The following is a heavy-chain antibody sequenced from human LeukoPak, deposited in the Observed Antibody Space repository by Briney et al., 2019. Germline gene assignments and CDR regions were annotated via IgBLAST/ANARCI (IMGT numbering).Heavy chain of an antibody. Sequence: SETLSLFCTVSGGSISSYYWTWIRQPPGKGLEWIGYIYYSGYIYYSGSTKYNPSLKSRVTISVDTSKNQFSLKLSSVTAVDTAVYYCARDAFSRDDSPIWVERRMVTVSS. D-gene: IGHD5-24*01. J-gene: IGHJ3*02. CDR3: ARDAFSRDDSPI. V-gene: IGHV4-59*01. CDR2: IYYSGYIYYSGST. CDR1: GGSISSYY.